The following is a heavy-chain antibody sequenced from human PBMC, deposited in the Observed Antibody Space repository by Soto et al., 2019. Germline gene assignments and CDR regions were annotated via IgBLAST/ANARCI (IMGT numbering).Heavy chain of an antibody. D-gene: IGHD3-22*01. V-gene: IGHV4-59*01. CDR1: GGSISSYY. Sequence: QVQLQESGPGLMKPSETLSLTCAVSGGSISSYYWSWIRQPPGKGLEWIGYIYYSGSTNYNPSLKSRVTISVDTSKNQFSLKLSSVTAADTAVYYCARHSSGYYYYYYGMDVWGQGTTVTVSS. CDR2: IYYSGST. CDR3: ARHSSGYYYYYYGMDV. J-gene: IGHJ6*02.